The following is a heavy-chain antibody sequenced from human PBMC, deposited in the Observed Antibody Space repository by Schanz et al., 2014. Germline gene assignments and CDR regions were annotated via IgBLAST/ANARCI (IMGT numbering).Heavy chain of an antibody. Sequence: QVQLQESGPGLVKPSQTLSLTCTVSGGSIRSGTYYWSWIRQPAGKALEWVGRVFPNGITNYNPSLKSRVTKTLNTPKNQFSLTLTPLTAADTAVYYCAREPLSGYNWFDPWGQGSLXTVSS. CDR2: VFPNGIT. D-gene: IGHD6-25*01. V-gene: IGHV4-61*02. CDR3: AREPLSGYNWFDP. J-gene: IGHJ5*02. CDR1: GGSIRSGTYY.